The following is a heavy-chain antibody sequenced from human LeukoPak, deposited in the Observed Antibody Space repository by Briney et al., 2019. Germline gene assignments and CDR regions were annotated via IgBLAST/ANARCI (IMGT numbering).Heavy chain of an antibody. V-gene: IGHV4-39*01. J-gene: IGHJ4*02. D-gene: IGHD1-14*01. Sequence: SETLSLTCTVSGDSISSNSHYWGWVRQTPGKGLEWIGMIYYDGSTFYNPSLKSRVTISVDASKNQFSLRLNSVTASDTALYYCASHQFACIHNFHYWGQGTLVTVSS. CDR2: IYYDGST. CDR3: ASHQFACIHNFHY. CDR1: GDSISSNSHY.